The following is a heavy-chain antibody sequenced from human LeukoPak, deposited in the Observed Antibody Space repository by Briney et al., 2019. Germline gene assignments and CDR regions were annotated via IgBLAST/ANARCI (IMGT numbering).Heavy chain of an antibody. Sequence: GGSLRLSCTASGFTFSNYGMSWVRQAPGKGLEWVSLYSGGTTHYADSVKGRFTISRDNSKNTLYLQMNSLRAEDTAVYYCATLAPDYYDSSGYYFPFDYWGQGTLVTVSS. CDR2: YSGGTT. V-gene: IGHV3-53*01. CDR3: ATLAPDYYDSSGYYFPFDY. CDR1: GFTFSNYG. D-gene: IGHD3-22*01. J-gene: IGHJ4*02.